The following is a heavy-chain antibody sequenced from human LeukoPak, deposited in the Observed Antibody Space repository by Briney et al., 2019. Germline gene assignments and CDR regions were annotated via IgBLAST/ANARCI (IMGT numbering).Heavy chain of an antibody. V-gene: IGHV4-39*01. CDR1: GGSISSSTYY. J-gene: IGHJ4*02. Sequence: PSETLSLTCTVSGGSISSSTYYWGWIRQPPGKGLEWIGSIYYSGSSYYNPSLKSRVTISVDTSKNQFSLKLSSVTAADTAVYYCASLRSGWYDLDYWGQGTLVTVSS. CDR2: IYYSGSS. CDR3: ASLRSGWYDLDY. D-gene: IGHD6-19*01.